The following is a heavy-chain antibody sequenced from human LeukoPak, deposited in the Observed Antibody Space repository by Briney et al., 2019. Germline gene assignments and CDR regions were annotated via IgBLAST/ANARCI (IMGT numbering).Heavy chain of an antibody. CDR2: INHSGST. CDR1: GGSFSGYY. V-gene: IGHV4-34*01. D-gene: IGHD3-10*01. Sequence: SETLSLTCAVYGGSFSGYYWSWIRQPPGKGLEWIGEINHSGSTNYNPSLKSRVTISVETAKNQFSLTLTSVTAADTAVYYCARDLWFGELFDAFDIWGQGTMVTVSS. J-gene: IGHJ3*02. CDR3: ARDLWFGELFDAFDI.